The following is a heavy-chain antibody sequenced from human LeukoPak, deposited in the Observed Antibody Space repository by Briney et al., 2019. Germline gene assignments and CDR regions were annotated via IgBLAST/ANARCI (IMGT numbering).Heavy chain of an antibody. CDR3: ARAGNYYTSGSYLGY. CDR2: IYVSGIT. CDR1: GASISTGSYY. J-gene: IGHJ4*02. Sequence: SETLSLTCTVSGASISTGSYYWTWIRQPAGKGLEWIGRIYVSGITNYNPSLKSRVTISVDTSKNQFSLKLNSVTAADTAVYYCARAGNYYTSGSYLGYWGQGTLVTVSS. V-gene: IGHV4-61*10. D-gene: IGHD3-10*01.